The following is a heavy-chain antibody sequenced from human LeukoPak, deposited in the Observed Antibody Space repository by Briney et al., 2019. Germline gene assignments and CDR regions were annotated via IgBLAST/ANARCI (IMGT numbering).Heavy chain of an antibody. CDR3: AKDRLVGARGYFDY. J-gene: IGHJ4*02. D-gene: IGHD1-26*01. V-gene: IGHV3-23*01. CDR1: GFTFSSYS. Sequence: GGSLRLSCAASGFTFSSYSMNWVRQAPGKGLEWVSAISGSGGSTYYADSVKGRFTISRDNSKNTLYLQMNSLRAEDTAVYYCAKDRLVGARGYFDYWGQGTLVTVSS. CDR2: ISGSGGST.